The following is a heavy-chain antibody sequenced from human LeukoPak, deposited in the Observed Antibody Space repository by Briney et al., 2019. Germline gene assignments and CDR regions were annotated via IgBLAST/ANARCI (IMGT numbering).Heavy chain of an antibody. D-gene: IGHD3-10*01. Sequence: SETLSLTCTVSGGSISSYYWSWIRQPPGKGLEWIGYIYYSGSTNYNPSLKSRVTISVDTSKNQFSLKLSSVTAADTAVYYCARWVDYGSGSYYNPVGFDYWGQGTLVTVSS. CDR3: ARWVDYGSGSYYNPVGFDY. V-gene: IGHV4-59*08. J-gene: IGHJ4*02. CDR2: IYYSGST. CDR1: GGSISSYY.